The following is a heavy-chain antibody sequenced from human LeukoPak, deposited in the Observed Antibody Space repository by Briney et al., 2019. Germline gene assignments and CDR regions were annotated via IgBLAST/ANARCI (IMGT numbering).Heavy chain of an antibody. Sequence: SEPLSLPCVVSGSSISSGYYWGWIRQPPGKGLEWIGSMYYSGSTYYNPSLKSRVTISVDTSKNQFSLKLRSVTAADTAVYYCARDNFGVVTTTFPFAYWGQGTLVTVSS. CDR2: MYYSGST. D-gene: IGHD3-3*01. J-gene: IGHJ4*02. V-gene: IGHV4-38-2*02. CDR1: GSSISSGYY. CDR3: ARDNFGVVTTTFPFAY.